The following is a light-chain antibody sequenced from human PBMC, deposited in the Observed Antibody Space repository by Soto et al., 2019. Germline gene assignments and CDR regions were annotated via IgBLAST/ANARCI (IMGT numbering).Light chain of an antibody. CDR3: DHYAAAGST. CDR1: QSVSSSY. J-gene: IGKJ1*01. V-gene: IGKV3-20*01. Sequence: EVEFRPKADIKSSAARVGGKVSRTASQSVSSSYLAWYQQKPGQAPRLLIYGASRRATGFPARFSGSDSGTVCALSIRGVPFYHFPVYYGDHYAAAGSTVGQGTKVDIK. CDR2: GAS.